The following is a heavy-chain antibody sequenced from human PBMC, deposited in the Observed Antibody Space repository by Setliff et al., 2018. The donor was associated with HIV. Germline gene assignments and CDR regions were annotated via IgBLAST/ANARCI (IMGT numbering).Heavy chain of an antibody. CDR1: GGSISSGGFY. J-gene: IGHJ4*02. Sequence: PSETLSLTCTVSGGSISSGGFYWSWIRQHPGKGLEWIGYIYYSGSTYYNPPLKSRVTISVDTSRNQFSLKLSSVTAADTAVYYCARVSPRPRGAPFDYWGQGTLVTVSS. V-gene: IGHV4-31*03. CDR2: IYYSGST. D-gene: IGHD1-26*01. CDR3: ARVSPRPRGAPFDY.